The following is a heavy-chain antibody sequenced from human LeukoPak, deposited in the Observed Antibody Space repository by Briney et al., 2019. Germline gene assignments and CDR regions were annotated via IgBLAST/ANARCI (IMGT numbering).Heavy chain of an antibody. J-gene: IGHJ4*02. V-gene: IGHV7-4-1*02. Sequence: ASVKVSCKASGYTFTSYSMNWVRQAPGQGLEWLGWINTNTGNPTYAQGFTGRFVFSLDTSVNTAYLQISSLKAEDTAVYYCARDHHGYDLFPGYWGQGTLVTVSS. CDR2: INTNTGNP. D-gene: IGHD5-12*01. CDR1: GYTFTSYS. CDR3: ARDHHGYDLFPGY.